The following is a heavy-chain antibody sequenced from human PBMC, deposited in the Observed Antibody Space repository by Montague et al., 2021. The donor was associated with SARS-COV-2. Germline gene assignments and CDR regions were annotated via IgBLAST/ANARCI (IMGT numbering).Heavy chain of an antibody. Sequence: SETLSLTCSVSGGSIRTDYWSWIRQPPGKGLERIGYISYSGSAKSNPSLKSRVTILVDTSTNQFSLKLTAMTAADTAVYYCARLGGNVDHAFDIWGQGTLVTVSS. D-gene: IGHD3-16*01. V-gene: IGHV4-59*08. CDR3: ARLGGNVDHAFDI. J-gene: IGHJ3*02. CDR1: GGSIRTDY. CDR2: ISYSGSA.